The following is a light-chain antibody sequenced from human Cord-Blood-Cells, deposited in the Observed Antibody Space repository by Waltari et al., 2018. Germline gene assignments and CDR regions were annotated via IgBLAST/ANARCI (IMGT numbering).Light chain of an antibody. CDR3: QQYNNWRYS. CDR1: QSVSSN. V-gene: IGKV3-15*01. J-gene: IGKJ2*03. CDR2: GAS. Sequence: EIVMTQYPATLSVSPGERATLSCRASQSVSSNLAWYQQKPGQAPRLHIYGASTRATGIPARFSGSGSGTEFTLTISSLQSEDFAVYYCQQYNNWRYSFGQGTKLEIK.